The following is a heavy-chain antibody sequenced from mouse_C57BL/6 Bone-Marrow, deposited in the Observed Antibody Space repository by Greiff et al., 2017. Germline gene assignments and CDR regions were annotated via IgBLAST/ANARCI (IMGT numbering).Heavy chain of an antibody. CDR2: INPNNGGT. CDR3: ALYDGYPWYFDV. J-gene: IGHJ1*03. V-gene: IGHV1-26*01. Sequence: VQLQQSGPELVKPGASVKISCKASGYTFTDYYMNWVKQSHGKSLEWIGDINPNNGGTSYNQKFKGKATLTVDKSSSTAYMELRSLTSEDSAVYFCALYDGYPWYFDVWGTGTTVTVSS. CDR1: GYTFTDYY. D-gene: IGHD2-3*01.